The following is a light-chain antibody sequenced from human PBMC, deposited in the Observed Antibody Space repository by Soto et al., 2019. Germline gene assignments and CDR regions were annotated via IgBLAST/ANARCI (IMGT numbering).Light chain of an antibody. CDR3: QVWDSSPVV. Sequence: SYELTQPPSVSVAPGKTARITCGGNNIGSKSVHWYQQKPGQAPVLVIYYDSDRPSGIPERFSGSNSGNTATLTISRVEAGDEDDYYCQVWDSSPVVFGGGTKLTVL. V-gene: IGLV3-21*04. CDR1: NIGSKS. CDR2: YDS. J-gene: IGLJ2*01.